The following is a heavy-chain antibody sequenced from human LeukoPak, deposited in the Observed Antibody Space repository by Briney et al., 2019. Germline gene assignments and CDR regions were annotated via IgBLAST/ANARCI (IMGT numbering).Heavy chain of an antibody. CDR2: ISGSGGST. CDR3: ARPGVSYYDSSGYYDY. V-gene: IGHV3-23*01. D-gene: IGHD3-22*01. Sequence: PGGSLRLSCAASGLTFSSYAMSWVRQAPGKGLEWVSAISGSGGSTYYADSVKGRFTISRDNSKNTLYLQMNSLRAEDTAVYYCARPGVSYYDSSGYYDYWGQGTLVTVSS. CDR1: GLTFSSYA. J-gene: IGHJ4*02.